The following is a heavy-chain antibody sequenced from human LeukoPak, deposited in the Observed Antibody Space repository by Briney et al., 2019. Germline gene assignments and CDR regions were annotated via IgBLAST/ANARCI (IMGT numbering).Heavy chain of an antibody. CDR1: GGSISSSSYY. D-gene: IGHD3-22*01. CDR2: IYYSGST. CDR3: ARVKYYYDSSGYYILRYFDY. Sequence: PSETLSLACTVSGGSISSSSYYWGWIRQPPGKGLEWIGSIYYSGSTYYNPSLKSRVTISVDTSKNQFSLKLSSVTAADTAVYYCARVKYYYDSSGYYILRYFDYWGQGTLVTVSS. J-gene: IGHJ4*02. V-gene: IGHV4-39*07.